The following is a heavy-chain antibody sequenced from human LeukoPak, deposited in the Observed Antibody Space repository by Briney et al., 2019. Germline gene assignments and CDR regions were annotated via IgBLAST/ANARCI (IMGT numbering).Heavy chain of an antibody. CDR1: GFTFSSYW. V-gene: IGHV3-74*01. CDR2: IASDGGST. CDR3: ARDRGYYVFDY. D-gene: IGHD3-22*01. Sequence: GGSLRLSCAASGFTFSSYWMNWVRQAPGKGLVWVSRIASDGGSTTYADSVKGRFSISRDNAQNSLYLQMNSLRAEDTAVYYCARDRGYYVFDYWGQGTLVTVSS. J-gene: IGHJ4*02.